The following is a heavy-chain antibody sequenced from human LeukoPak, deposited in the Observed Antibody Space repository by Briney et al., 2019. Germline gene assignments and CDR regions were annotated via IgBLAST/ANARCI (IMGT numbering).Heavy chain of an antibody. CDR3: ARAYDSWSGYYPTYFDY. CDR2: ISSSSSSI. J-gene: IGHJ4*02. D-gene: IGHD3-3*01. Sequence: GGSLRLSCAASGFTSTTYSMNWVRQAPGKGLEWVSYISSSSSSIYYADSVKGRFTISRDNARNSLYLQMNSLRAEDTAVYYCARAYDSWSGYYPTYFDYWGQGTLVTVSS. V-gene: IGHV3-48*01. CDR1: GFTSTTYS.